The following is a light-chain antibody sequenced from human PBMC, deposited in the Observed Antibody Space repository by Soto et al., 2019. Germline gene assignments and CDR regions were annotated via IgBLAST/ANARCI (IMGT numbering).Light chain of an antibody. CDR1: TSNIGRIA. Sequence: QPVLTQPPSASGTPGQRVTISCSASTSNIGRIAVNWYQQLPGTAPKLLIYRNDQRPSGVPDRFSGSKSDSSASLAIGGLQSEDEGDYYCAAWDVTLGGHVLFGGGTQLTVL. CDR2: RND. CDR3: AAWDVTLGGHVL. V-gene: IGLV1-44*01. J-gene: IGLJ2*01.